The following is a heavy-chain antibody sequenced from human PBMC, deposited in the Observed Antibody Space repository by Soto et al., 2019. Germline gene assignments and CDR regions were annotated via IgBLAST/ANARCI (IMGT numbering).Heavy chain of an antibody. Sequence: SETLSLTCTGSGGSFSSSSYYWSWIRQPPGKGLEWIGYISYSAYTSYNPSLKGRVSISVDTSKNQFSLTLTSVTAADTAVYYCARQGFGVLHGLVDVWGQGTTVTVSS. V-gene: IGHV4-61*01. J-gene: IGHJ6*02. CDR2: ISYSAYT. CDR1: GGSFSSSSYY. D-gene: IGHD3-10*01. CDR3: ARQGFGVLHGLVDV.